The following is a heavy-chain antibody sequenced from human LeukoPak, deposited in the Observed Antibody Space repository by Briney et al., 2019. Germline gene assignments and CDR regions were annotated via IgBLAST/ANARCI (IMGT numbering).Heavy chain of an antibody. J-gene: IGHJ6*03. CDR3: AKVDSSGYYHFSDYYYMDV. CDR1: GFTFSGYA. D-gene: IGHD3-22*01. CDR2: ISGSGGST. Sequence: GGSLRLSCAASGFTFSGYAMSWVRQAPGKGLEWVSAISGSGGSTYYADSVKGRFTISRDNSKNTLYLQMNSLRAEDTAVYYCAKVDSSGYYHFSDYYYMDVWGKGTTVTVSS. V-gene: IGHV3-23*01.